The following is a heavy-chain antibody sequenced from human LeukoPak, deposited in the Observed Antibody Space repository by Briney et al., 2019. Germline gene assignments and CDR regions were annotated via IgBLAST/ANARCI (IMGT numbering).Heavy chain of an antibody. J-gene: IGHJ4*02. CDR2: ISYDGSNK. CDR3: AKDLFPGWVNRLAPAAIH. D-gene: IGHD2-2*01. V-gene: IGHV3-30*18. Sequence: PGGSLRLSCAASGFTFSSYGMHWVRQAPGKGLEWVAVISYDGSNKYYADSVKGRFTISRDNSKNTLYLQMNSLRAEDTAVYYCAKDLFPGWVNRLAPAAIHWGQGTLVTVSS. CDR1: GFTFSSYG.